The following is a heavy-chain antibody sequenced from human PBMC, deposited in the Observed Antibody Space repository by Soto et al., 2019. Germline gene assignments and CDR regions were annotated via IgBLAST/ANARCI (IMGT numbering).Heavy chain of an antibody. D-gene: IGHD3-10*01. CDR1: GFTFSTYA. CDR2: ISDSGGRT. CDR3: AKFHGSGTYYNFPDY. V-gene: IGHV3-23*01. J-gene: IGHJ4*02. Sequence: GGSLRLSCAASGFTFSTYAMSWVRQAPGKGLEWVSTISDSGGRTYYAASVKGRFTISRDNSKNTLFLLMNSLSAEDTALYYCAKFHGSGTYYNFPDYWGQGTLVTV.